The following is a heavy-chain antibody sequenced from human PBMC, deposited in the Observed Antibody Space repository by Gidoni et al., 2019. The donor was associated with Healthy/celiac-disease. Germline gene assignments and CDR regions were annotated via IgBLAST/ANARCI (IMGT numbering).Heavy chain of an antibody. CDR3: ARVDITMIEGDGHFYFDY. J-gene: IGHJ4*02. V-gene: IGHV4-4*02. CDR2: IYNSGST. Sequence: QVQLQESGPGLVKPSGTLSLTCAVSGGSISSSNWWRWVRQPPGKGLEWIGEIYNSGSTNYNPSLKSRVTISVDKSKNQFSLKLSSVTAADTAVYYCARVDITMIEGDGHFYFDYWGQGTLVTVSS. D-gene: IGHD3-22*01. CDR1: GGSISSSNW.